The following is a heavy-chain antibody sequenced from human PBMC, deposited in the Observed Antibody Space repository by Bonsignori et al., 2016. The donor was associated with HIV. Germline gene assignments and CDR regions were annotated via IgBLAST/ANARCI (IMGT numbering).Heavy chain of an antibody. J-gene: IGHJ6*03. CDR1: GYTFTSYY. CDR2: INPSGGST. Sequence: ASVKVSCKASGYTFTSYYMHWVRQAPGQGLEWMGIINPSGGSTSYAQKFQGRVTMTRDTSTSTVYMELSSLRSEDTAVYYCARGLWFGEFPPYYYYYMDVWGKGTTVTVSS. D-gene: IGHD3-10*01. V-gene: IGHV1-46*01. CDR3: ARGLWFGEFPPYYYYYMDV.